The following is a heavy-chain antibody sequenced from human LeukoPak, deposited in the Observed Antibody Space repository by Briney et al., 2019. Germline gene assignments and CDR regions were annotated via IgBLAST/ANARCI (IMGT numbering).Heavy chain of an antibody. J-gene: IGHJ4*02. D-gene: IGHD1-26*01. CDR3: LLLYDRWELPKGYYFAY. CDR1: GFNFRNYS. Sequence: GGSLRLSCVASGFNFRNYSINWVRQAPGKGLEWVSSSTSSNTYIYYADSVKGRFTVSRDNAKNSLYLQMHSLRAEDTAMYYCLLLYDRWELPKGYYFAYWGQGTLVTVSS. V-gene: IGHV3-21*01. CDR2: STSSNTYI.